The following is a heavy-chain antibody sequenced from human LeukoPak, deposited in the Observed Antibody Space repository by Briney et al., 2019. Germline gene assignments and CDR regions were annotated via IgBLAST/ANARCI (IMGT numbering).Heavy chain of an antibody. Sequence: PGGSLRLSCAASGFIFSDYYMSWIRQAPGKGLEWVSAISGSGGSTYYADSVKGRFTISRDNSKSTLYLQMNSLRAEDTAVYYCATASGSYYNAFDIWGQGTMVTVSS. CDR3: ATASGSYYNAFDI. V-gene: IGHV3-23*01. CDR1: GFIFSDYY. J-gene: IGHJ3*02. CDR2: ISGSGGST. D-gene: IGHD3-10*01.